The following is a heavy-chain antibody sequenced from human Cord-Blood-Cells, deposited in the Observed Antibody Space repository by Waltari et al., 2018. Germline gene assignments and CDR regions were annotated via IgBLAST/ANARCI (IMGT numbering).Heavy chain of an antibody. CDR2: ISSISSYI. J-gene: IGHJ5*02. CDR3: ARRRGGGGFDP. Sequence: EVQLVESGGGLVKPGGSLRLSCAASGFTFSSYSMNWVRQAPGKGLEWVSSISSISSYIYYADSVKGRFTISRDNAKNSLYLQRNSLRAEDTAVYDCARRRGGGGFDPWGQGTLVTVSS. V-gene: IGHV3-21*01. CDR1: GFTFSSYS. D-gene: IGHD3-16*01.